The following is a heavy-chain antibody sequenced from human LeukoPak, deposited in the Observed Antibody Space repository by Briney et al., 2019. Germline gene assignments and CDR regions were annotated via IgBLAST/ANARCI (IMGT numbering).Heavy chain of an antibody. CDR3: ARLLNYYDSSGYSY. CDR1: GFTVSSNY. CDR2: IYSGGST. J-gene: IGHJ4*02. D-gene: IGHD3-22*01. V-gene: IGHV3-53*01. Sequence: PGGSLRLSCAASGFTVSSNYMSWVRQAPGKGLEWVSVIYSGGSTYYAGSVKGRFTISRDNSKNTLYLQMNSLRAEDTAVYYCARLLNYYDSSGYSYWGQGTLVTVSS.